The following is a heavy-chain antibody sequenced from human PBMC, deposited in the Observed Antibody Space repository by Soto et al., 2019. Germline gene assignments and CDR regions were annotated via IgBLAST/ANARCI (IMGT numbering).Heavy chain of an antibody. V-gene: IGHV1-3*01. CDR1: GYIFTTYI. D-gene: IGHD3-10*01. Sequence: QVQLVQAGAELKKPGASVKISCEASGYIFTTYIVDWVRQSPGQRRDCMGWMIAGNGDTRYAQSFQGRVTCSRDTSASTDYRDLSSLGSEDSAVYYCAGDTSSSAGYSMDVWGKGTTVTVS. CDR3: AGDTSSSAGYSMDV. J-gene: IGHJ6*03. CDR2: MIAGNGDT.